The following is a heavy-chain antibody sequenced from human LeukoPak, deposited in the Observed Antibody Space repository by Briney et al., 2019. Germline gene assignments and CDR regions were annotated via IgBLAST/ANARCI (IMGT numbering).Heavy chain of an antibody. V-gene: IGHV4-39*01. D-gene: IGHD2-21*02. CDR3: ARSRLRPVVVVTEG. CDR1: GGSISSSSYY. J-gene: IGHJ4*02. CDR2: IYYSGST. Sequence: SETLSLTCTVSGGSISSSSYYWGWIRQPPGKGLEWIGSIYYSGSTYYNPSLKSRVTISVDTSKNQFSLKLSSVTAADTAVYYCARSRLRPVVVVTEGWGQETLVTVSS.